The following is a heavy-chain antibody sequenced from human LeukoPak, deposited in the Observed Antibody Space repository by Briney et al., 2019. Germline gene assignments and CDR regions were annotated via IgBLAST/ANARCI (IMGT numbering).Heavy chain of an antibody. J-gene: IGHJ4*02. D-gene: IGHD6-13*01. V-gene: IGHV4-39*01. CDR2: IYYSGST. CDR1: GGSISSSSYY. Sequence: SETLSLTCTVSGGSISSSSYYWGWIRQPPGKGLEWIGSIYYSGSTYYNPSLKSRVTISVDASKNQFSLKLSSVTAADTAVYYCATLSLIAAAGTWGQGTLVTVSS. CDR3: ATLSLIAAAGT.